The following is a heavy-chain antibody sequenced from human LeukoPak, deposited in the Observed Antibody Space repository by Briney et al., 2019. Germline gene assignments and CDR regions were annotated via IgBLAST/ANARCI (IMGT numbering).Heavy chain of an antibody. V-gene: IGHV4-31*03. CDR2: MYYDGSP. CDR1: GVSITNDQYY. J-gene: IGHJ3*02. Sequence: SETLSLTCTVSGVSITNDQYYWSWFRQRPGKGLEWIGYMYYDGSPHYNPSLKSRVTISFDTSKNQFSLRLTSVTAADTAVYYCATPFCGSISCLDVFDIWGQGTTVTVSS. CDR3: ATPFCGSISCLDVFDI. D-gene: IGHD2-2*01.